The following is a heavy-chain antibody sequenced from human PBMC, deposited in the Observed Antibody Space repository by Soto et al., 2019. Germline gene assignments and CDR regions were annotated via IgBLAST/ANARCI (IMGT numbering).Heavy chain of an antibody. Sequence: EVQLVESGGGLVQPGRSLRLSCAASGFTFDDYAMHWVRQAPGKGLEWVSGISWNSGSIGYADSVKGRFTISRDNAKNSLYLQMNSLRAEDTALYYCAKDMGGYVHPRAFDIWGQGTMVTVSS. J-gene: IGHJ3*02. D-gene: IGHD5-12*01. CDR2: ISWNSGSI. V-gene: IGHV3-9*01. CDR3: AKDMGGYVHPRAFDI. CDR1: GFTFDDYA.